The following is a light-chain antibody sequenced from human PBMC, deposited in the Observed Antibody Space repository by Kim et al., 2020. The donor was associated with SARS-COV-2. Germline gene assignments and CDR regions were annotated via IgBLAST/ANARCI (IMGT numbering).Light chain of an antibody. J-gene: IGKJ1*01. CDR1: QFVARY. CDR3: QQRSNSPPWT. Sequence: EIVLTQSPATLSLSPGERATLSCRASQFVARYLAWYQQKTGQAPRLLIYDASNRAAGIPARFSGSGSGTDFTLSISSLEPEDFAVYYCQQRSNSPPWTFGQGTKVDIK. CDR2: DAS. V-gene: IGKV3-11*01.